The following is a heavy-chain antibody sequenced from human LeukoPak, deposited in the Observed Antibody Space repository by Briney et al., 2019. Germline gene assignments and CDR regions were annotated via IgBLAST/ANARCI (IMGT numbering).Heavy chain of an antibody. CDR1: GGSISSYY. J-gene: IGHJ4*02. CDR3: ARGVVYAELGY. CDR2: IYYSGST. Sequence: PSETLSLTCTVSGGSISSYYWSWIRQPPGKGLEWNGYIYYSGSTNYNPSLKSRVTISVDTSKNQFSLKLSSVTAADTAVYYCARGVVYAELGYWGQGTLVTVSS. V-gene: IGHV4-59*01. D-gene: IGHD2-8*02.